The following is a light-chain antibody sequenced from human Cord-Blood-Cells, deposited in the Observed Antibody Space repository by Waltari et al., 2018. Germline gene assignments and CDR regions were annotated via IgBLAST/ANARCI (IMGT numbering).Light chain of an antibody. V-gene: IGKV4-1*01. J-gene: IGKJ5*01. CDR1: QSVFYSSKNKNY. CDR3: QQYYSTPLT. Sequence: DIVMTKSPAPLAVSLGERATINCKSSQSVFYSSKNKNYLVWYQQKQGQPPKLLIYWASTRESGVPDLFSGSGSGTDFTLTISSLQAEDVAVYYCQQYYSTPLTFGQGTRLEIK. CDR2: WAS.